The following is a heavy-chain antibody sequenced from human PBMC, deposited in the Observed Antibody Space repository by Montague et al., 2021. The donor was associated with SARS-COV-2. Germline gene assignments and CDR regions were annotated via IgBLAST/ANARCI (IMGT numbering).Heavy chain of an antibody. Sequence: SETLSLTCTVSGDSISNSNWWTWVRQSPGRGLEWIGEIFRSGDSNYNPSLKNRVTMSVDMSRNQFSLSLSNVTAADTAIYYCVRGGTMTVVVFDYWGQGTLVTVSS. CDR2: IFRSGDS. CDR1: GDSISNSNW. D-gene: IGHD3-22*01. CDR3: VRGGTMTVVVFDY. J-gene: IGHJ4*02. V-gene: IGHV4-4*02.